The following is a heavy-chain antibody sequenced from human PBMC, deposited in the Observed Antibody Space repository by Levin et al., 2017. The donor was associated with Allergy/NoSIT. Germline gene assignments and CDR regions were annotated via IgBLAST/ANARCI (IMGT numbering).Heavy chain of an antibody. CDR1: GFAFSQYG. CDR3: ALRCGDYVRRYGLNV. CDR2: ISGDSSFI. J-gene: IGHJ6*02. D-gene: IGHD4-17*01. Sequence: GGSLRLSCATSGFAFSQYGMNWVRQAPGKGPEWVSSISGDSSFIYYADSVKGRFTISRDNARNSFFLQMNSLRVEDSAIYFCALRCGDYVRRYGLNVWGRGTTVSVS. V-gene: IGHV3-21*06.